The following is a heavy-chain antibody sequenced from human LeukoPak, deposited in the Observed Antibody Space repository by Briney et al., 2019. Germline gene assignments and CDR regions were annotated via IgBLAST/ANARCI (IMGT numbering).Heavy chain of an antibody. CDR2: INSDGSST. V-gene: IGHV3-74*01. CDR3: AKASVKTWIQLWLFSFDY. D-gene: IGHD5-18*01. J-gene: IGHJ4*02. Sequence: PGGSLRLSCAASGFTFSSYWMHWVRQAPGKGLVWVSRINSDGSSTSYADSVKGRFTISRDNSKNTLYLQMNSLRAEDTAVYYCAKASVKTWIQLWLFSFDYWGQGTLVTVSS. CDR1: GFTFSSYW.